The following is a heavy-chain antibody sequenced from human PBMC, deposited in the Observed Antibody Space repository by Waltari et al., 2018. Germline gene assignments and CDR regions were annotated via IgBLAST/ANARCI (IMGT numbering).Heavy chain of an antibody. D-gene: IGHD6-19*01. Sequence: EVQLVESGGGLVQPGGSLRLSCAASGFTFSSYWMSWVRQAPGKGLEWVANIKQDGSEKYYVDSVKGRFTISRDNAKNSLYLQMNSLRAEDTAVYYCARDWEQWLPTVGWFDPWGQGTLVTVSS. V-gene: IGHV3-7*01. CDR3: ARDWEQWLPTVGWFDP. J-gene: IGHJ5*02. CDR1: GFTFSSYW. CDR2: IKQDGSEK.